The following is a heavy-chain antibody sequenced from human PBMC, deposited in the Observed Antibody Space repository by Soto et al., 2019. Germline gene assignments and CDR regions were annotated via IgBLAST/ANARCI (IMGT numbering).Heavy chain of an antibody. Sequence: EVQLVESGGGLVKPGGSLRLSCATSGFMFSTYVMNWVRQAPGKGLEWVSSINGRSNYKYYANSVRGRFTISRDNAKNSLLLQMSSLTAEDTAVYYCAREDGIAGETSAFDYWGHGTLVTVSS. CDR3: AREDGIAGETSAFDY. V-gene: IGHV3-21*01. D-gene: IGHD1-26*01. J-gene: IGHJ4*01. CDR2: INGRSNYK. CDR1: GFMFSTYV.